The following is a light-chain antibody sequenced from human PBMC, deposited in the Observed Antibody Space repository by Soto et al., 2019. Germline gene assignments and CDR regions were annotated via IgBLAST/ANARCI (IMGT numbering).Light chain of an antibody. J-gene: IGKJ5*01. Sequence: EIGMTQSPATLSVSPGERATLSCRASENIYTNLAWYPQKPGQAPRPLFYGASTRATGLPARFSGTGSGTEFTLTINSLQAEDSAVYYCQQYYNWPRTFGQGTRLEI. CDR3: QQYYNWPRT. V-gene: IGKV3-15*01. CDR2: GAS. CDR1: ENIYTN.